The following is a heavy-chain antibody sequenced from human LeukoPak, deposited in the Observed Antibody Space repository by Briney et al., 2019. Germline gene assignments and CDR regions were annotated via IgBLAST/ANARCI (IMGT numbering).Heavy chain of an antibody. V-gene: IGHV3-49*04. Sequence: PGGSLRLSCAASGFTFSSYAMSWVRQAPGKGLEWVGFIRSKTHGGTTEYAASVKGRFSISRDDSKSIAYLQMNSLKTEDTAVYYRTRDGIPETNWSGYYIDYWGQGILVTVSS. CDR1: GFTFSSYA. J-gene: IGHJ4*02. CDR3: TRDGIPETNWSGYYIDY. CDR2: IRSKTHGGTT. D-gene: IGHD3-3*01.